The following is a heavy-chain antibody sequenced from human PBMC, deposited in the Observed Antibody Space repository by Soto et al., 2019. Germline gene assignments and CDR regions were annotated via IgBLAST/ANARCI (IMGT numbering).Heavy chain of an antibody. Sequence: QVQLQESGPGLVKPSQTLSLTCTVSGGSISRGDYYWSWIRQPQGKGLEWIGYIYYSGSTYYNPSLKPRLTISVDTSKSHVSLKRSSVTDADTAVYYCARDVGTRGYSGYDRDYWGQGTLVTVSS. V-gene: IGHV4-30-4*01. J-gene: IGHJ4*02. D-gene: IGHD5-12*01. CDR1: GGSISRGDYY. CDR2: IYYSGST. CDR3: ARDVGTRGYSGYDRDY.